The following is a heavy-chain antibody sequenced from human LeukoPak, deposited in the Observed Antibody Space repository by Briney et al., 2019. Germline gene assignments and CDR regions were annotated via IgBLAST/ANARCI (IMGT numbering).Heavy chain of an antibody. CDR1: GGSISSYY. Sequence: PETLSLTCTVYGGSISSYYWSWIRQPAGKRLEWIGRIYTSGSTNYNPSLKSRVTMSVDTSKNQFSLKLSSVTAADTAVYYCARIGGTYYEYYFDYWGQGTLVTVSS. CDR2: IYTSGST. J-gene: IGHJ4*02. D-gene: IGHD1-26*01. V-gene: IGHV4-4*07. CDR3: ARIGGTYYEYYFDY.